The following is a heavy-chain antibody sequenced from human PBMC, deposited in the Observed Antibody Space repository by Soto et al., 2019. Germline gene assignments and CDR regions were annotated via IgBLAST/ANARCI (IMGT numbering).Heavy chain of an antibody. CDR2: IIPIFGTA. Sequence: QVQLVQSGAEVKKPGSSVKVSCKASGGTFSSYAISWVRQAPGQGLEWMGGIIPIFGTANYAQKFQGRVTFTADESTSTASMELSSLRSEDTAVYYWARRELAAAGRWFDPWGQGTLVTVSS. V-gene: IGHV1-69*12. CDR1: GGTFSSYA. CDR3: ARRELAAAGRWFDP. D-gene: IGHD6-13*01. J-gene: IGHJ5*02.